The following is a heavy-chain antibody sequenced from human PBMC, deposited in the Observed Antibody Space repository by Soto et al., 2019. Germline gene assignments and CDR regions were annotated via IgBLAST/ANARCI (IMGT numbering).Heavy chain of an antibody. J-gene: IGHJ4*02. CDR3: AHALGGGSSSYFDC. CDR2: IYWDDDK. Sequence: QITLKESGPTLVKPTQTLTLTCTFSGSSLSSSGMGVGWIRQPPGKALEWLAVIYWDDDKRYSPSPNSRITITKDTSKNQVVLTMANMDPVDTATYYCAHALGGGSSSYFDCWGQGTLVTVSS. D-gene: IGHD3-16*01. CDR1: GSSLSSSGMG. V-gene: IGHV2-5*02.